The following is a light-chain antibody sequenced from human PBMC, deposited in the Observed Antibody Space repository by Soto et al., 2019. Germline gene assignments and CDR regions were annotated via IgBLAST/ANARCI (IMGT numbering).Light chain of an antibody. CDR1: QSVSSY. J-gene: IGKJ2*01. CDR3: QQRSNWTYT. Sequence: EIVLTQSPATLSLSPGERATLSCRASQSVSSYLAWYQQKPGQAPRLLIYDASSRVTGIPARFSGSGSGTDFTLTISSLEPEDFAVYYCQQRSNWTYTFGQGTKLEIK. CDR2: DAS. V-gene: IGKV3-11*01.